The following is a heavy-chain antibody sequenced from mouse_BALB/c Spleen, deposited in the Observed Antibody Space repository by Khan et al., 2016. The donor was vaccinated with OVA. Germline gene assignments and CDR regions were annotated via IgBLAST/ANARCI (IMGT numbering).Heavy chain of an antibody. CDR1: GYSITTDYA. CDR2: ISYSGNT. CDR3: ASVYGEGFAY. J-gene: IGHJ2*01. D-gene: IGHD1-1*01. Sequence: EVKLLESGPGLVKPSQSLSLTCTVTGYSITTDYAWNWIRQFPGNRLEWRGFISYSGNTKYNQSLKSRISMTRDTSKNQVFLQLKSVTTEDTARYYCASVYGEGFAYWGQGTTLTVSS. V-gene: IGHV3-2*02.